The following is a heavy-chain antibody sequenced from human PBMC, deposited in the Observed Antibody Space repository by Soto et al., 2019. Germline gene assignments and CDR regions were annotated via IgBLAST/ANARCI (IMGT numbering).Heavy chain of an antibody. J-gene: IGHJ4*02. CDR3: ARAAVKLGATLFDS. Sequence: SETLSLTCAVSGGSLRGHYWSWIRQSPEKGLEWIGEINHSGFTNYNPTLKSRVTISRDASKNQFSLRLSSMTAEDSAVYFCARAAVKLGATLFDSWGQGTLVTVSS. V-gene: IGHV4-34*01. D-gene: IGHD1-26*01. CDR1: GGSLRGHY. CDR2: INHSGFT.